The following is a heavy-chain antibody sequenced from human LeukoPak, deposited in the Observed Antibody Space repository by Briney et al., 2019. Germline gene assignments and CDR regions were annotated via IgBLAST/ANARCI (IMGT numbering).Heavy chain of an antibody. D-gene: IGHD3-10*01. CDR1: GYTFTAYY. CDR3: ATAYGSGSYYNEAFDI. Sequence: GASVKVSCKSSGYTFTAYYIHWVRQAPGQGLEWMGIINPSGGSTTYAQGFQGRVTMTRDTSTSTVYMELSSLRSEDTAVYYCATAYGSGSYYNEAFDIWGQGTMVTVSS. CDR2: INPSGGST. J-gene: IGHJ3*02. V-gene: IGHV1-46*01.